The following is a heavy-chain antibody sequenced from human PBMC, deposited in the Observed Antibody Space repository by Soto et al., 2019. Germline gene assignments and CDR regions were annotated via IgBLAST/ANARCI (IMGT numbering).Heavy chain of an antibody. CDR2: ISGSGGST. CDR3: AKSFSGYDLPYYYGMDI. Sequence: GGSLSPSFAASGFTFSSYAMSRVRQAPGKGLEWVSAISGSGGSTYYADSVKGRFTISRDNSKNTLYLQMNSLRAEDTAVYYCAKSFSGYDLPYYYGMDIWGQGTTVTVSS. D-gene: IGHD5-12*01. J-gene: IGHJ6*02. CDR1: GFTFSSYA. V-gene: IGHV3-23*01.